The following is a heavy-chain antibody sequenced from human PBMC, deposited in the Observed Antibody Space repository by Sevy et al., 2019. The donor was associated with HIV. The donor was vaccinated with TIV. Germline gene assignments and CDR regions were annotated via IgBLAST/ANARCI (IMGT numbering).Heavy chain of an antibody. Sequence: GGSLRLSCAASGFTVNSNYMTWVRQAPGKGLEGVSVIHSDDTTYHADSVKDRFTISRDNFKNTLYLHMSSRRAEGTAVYYCARGKSGYGYALNYWGQGTLVTVSS. CDR1: GFTVNSNY. CDR3: ARGKSGYGYALNY. J-gene: IGHJ4*02. V-gene: IGHV3-66*01. CDR2: IHSDDTT. D-gene: IGHD5-18*01.